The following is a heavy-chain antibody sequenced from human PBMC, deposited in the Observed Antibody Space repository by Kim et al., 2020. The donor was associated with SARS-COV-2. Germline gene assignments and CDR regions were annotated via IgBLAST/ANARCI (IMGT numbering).Heavy chain of an antibody. CDR3: ARVTGGAGQGYYFDY. J-gene: IGHJ4*02. Sequence: SETLSLTCTVSGGSISRYSWSWIRQPPGKGLQWIGYYTGSTKYNPSLKSRVTFSVDTSKNQFSLNLSSVTAADTAVYYCARVTGGAGQGYYFDYWGQGTL. CDR1: GGSISRYS. CDR2: YTGST. V-gene: IGHV4-59*13. D-gene: IGHD3-10*01.